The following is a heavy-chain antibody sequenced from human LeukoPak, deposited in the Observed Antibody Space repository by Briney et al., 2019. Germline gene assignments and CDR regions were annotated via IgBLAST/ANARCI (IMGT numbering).Heavy chain of an antibody. CDR1: GGSISSYY. D-gene: IGHD2-21*01. J-gene: IGHJ4*02. V-gene: IGHV4-59*08. CDR2: IYYSGST. Sequence: SETLSLTCTVSGGSISSYYWSWIRQLPGKGLEWIGYIYYSGSTNYNPSLKSRVTISVDTSKNQFSLKLSSVTAADTAVYYCARHSSLLGFDYWGQGTLVTVSS. CDR3: ARHSSLLGFDY.